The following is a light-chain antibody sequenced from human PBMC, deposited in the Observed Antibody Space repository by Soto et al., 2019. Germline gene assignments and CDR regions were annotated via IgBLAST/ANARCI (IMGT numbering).Light chain of an antibody. CDR3: SSYTSSSTPV. J-gene: IGLJ1*01. Sequence: QSVLTQPASVSGSPGQSITISCTGTSSDVGGYNYVSWYQQHPGKAPKLMIYDVSNRPAGVSNRFSGSKSGNTASLTISGLQAEDEADYYRSSYTSSSTPVFGTGPKVTVL. CDR1: SSDVGGYNY. V-gene: IGLV2-14*01. CDR2: DVS.